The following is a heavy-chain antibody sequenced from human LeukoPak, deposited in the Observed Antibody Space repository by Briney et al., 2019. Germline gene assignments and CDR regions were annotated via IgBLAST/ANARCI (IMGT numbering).Heavy chain of an antibody. Sequence: GGFLRLSCTGSGFTFGDFSITWFRQAPGKGLEWVGFISSKPYGATPEYAASVRGRFIISRDDSKSIAHLQMNSLKVEDSAVYFCTRANTVFTDYWGQGTLVTVSS. J-gene: IGHJ4*02. CDR2: ISSKPYGATP. CDR3: TRANTVFTDY. D-gene: IGHD4-11*01. V-gene: IGHV3-49*03. CDR1: GFTFGDFS.